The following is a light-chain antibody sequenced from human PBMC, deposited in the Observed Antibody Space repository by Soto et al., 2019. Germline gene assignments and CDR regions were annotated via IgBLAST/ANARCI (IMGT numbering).Light chain of an antibody. CDR1: SSDVGGYNY. V-gene: IGLV2-14*03. CDR3: ASYTSSSTYV. Sequence: QSALTQPASVSGSPGQSITISCTGTSSDVGGYNYVSWYQHYPGKAPKLMIYDVNNRPSGVSSRFSGSKSGNTASLTFSGLQAEDEADYYCASYTSSSTYVFGTGTKLTV. CDR2: DVN. J-gene: IGLJ1*01.